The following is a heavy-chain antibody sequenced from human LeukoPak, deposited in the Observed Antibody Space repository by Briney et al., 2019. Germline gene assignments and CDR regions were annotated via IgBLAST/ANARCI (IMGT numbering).Heavy chain of an antibody. CDR2: IYYSGST. CDR1: GGSVSSGSYY. Sequence: PSETLSLTCSVFGGSVSSGSYYWSWIRQSPGKGLEWIVCIYYSGSTNYNPSLRGRVAMSIDTSKNHFSLRLISVTAADTAIYYCARAPGIVGTTPFGNYWGRGTLVTVSS. CDR3: ARAPGIVGTTPFGNY. V-gene: IGHV4-61*03. D-gene: IGHD1-26*01. J-gene: IGHJ4*02.